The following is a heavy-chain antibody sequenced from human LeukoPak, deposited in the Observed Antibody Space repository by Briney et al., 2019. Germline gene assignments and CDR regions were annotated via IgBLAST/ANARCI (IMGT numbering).Heavy chain of an antibody. CDR2: IYYSGST. D-gene: IGHD3-10*01. CDR1: GGSISSSSYY. V-gene: IGHV4-39*01. J-gene: IGHJ6*03. Sequence: SETLSLTCTVSGGSISSSSYYWGWIRQPPGKGLEWIGNIYYSGSTYYNPSLKSRVTISVETSKNQFSLKLSAVTAADTAVYYCASVRRGFGESSKYYSYYMDVWGNGTTVTISS. CDR3: ASVRRGFGESSKYYSYYMDV.